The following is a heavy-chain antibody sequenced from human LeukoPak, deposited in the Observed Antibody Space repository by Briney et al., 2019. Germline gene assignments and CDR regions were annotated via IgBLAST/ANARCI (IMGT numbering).Heavy chain of an antibody. CDR1: GFTFSSYG. J-gene: IGHJ6*03. V-gene: IGHV3-30*02. Sequence: GGSLRLSCAASGFTFSSYGMHWVRQAPGRGLEWVAFIRYDGSNKYYADSVKGRFTISRDNSKNTLYLQMNSLRAEDTAVYYCAKTGCSSTSCQAYYYYYMDVWGKGTTVTVSS. D-gene: IGHD2-2*01. CDR2: IRYDGSNK. CDR3: AKTGCSSTSCQAYYYYYMDV.